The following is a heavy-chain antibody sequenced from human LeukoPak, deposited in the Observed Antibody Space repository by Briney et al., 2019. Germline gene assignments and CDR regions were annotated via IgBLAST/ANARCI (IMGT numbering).Heavy chain of an antibody. V-gene: IGHV1-2*02. Sequence: ASVKVSCKAFGYTFTSNYMHWVRQAPGQGLEWMGWINPNSGGTNYAQKFQGRVTMTRDTSISTAYMELSRLRSDDTAVYYCARAFRNSATGLLNDAFDIWGQGTMVTVSS. J-gene: IGHJ3*02. CDR3: ARAFRNSATGLLNDAFDI. CDR2: INPNSGGT. D-gene: IGHD3-9*01. CDR1: GYTFTSNY.